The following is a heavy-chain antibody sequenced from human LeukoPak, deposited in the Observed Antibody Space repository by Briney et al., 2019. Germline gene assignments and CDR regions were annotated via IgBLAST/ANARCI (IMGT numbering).Heavy chain of an antibody. J-gene: IGHJ4*03. V-gene: IGHV4-39*01. D-gene: IGHD3-10*01. CDR1: GDSISSSTYY. CDR3: AGSSYGAGSKPFGVEC. CDR2: FSGST. Sequence: SQTLSLTCTVSGDSISSSTYYWAWIRQPPGKGLEFIGSFSGSTYYTPSLKRRVTISVDTSKKKFSLKRRSLTAADTAVYFCAGSSYGAGSKPFGVECRGHGTIVTVSS.